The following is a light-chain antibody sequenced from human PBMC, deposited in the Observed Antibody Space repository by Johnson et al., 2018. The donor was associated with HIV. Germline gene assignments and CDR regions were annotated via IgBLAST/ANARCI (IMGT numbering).Light chain of an antibody. J-gene: IGLJ1*01. CDR1: SSNIGNNY. CDR3: GTWDSRRAV. Sequence: QPVLTQPPSVSAAPGQKVTISCSGSSSNIGNNYVSWYQQLPGTAPKLLIYENNKRPSGIPDRFSGSKSGTSATLGITGLQTGDEADYDCGTWDSRRAVFGTGTKVTVL. V-gene: IGLV1-51*02. CDR2: ENN.